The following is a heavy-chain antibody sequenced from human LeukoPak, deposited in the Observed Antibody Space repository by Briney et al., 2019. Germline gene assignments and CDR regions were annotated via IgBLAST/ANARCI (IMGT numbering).Heavy chain of an antibody. CDR3: ASGGNSEGAFDY. J-gene: IGHJ4*02. Sequence: GDSLKISCKGSGYSFTSYWIGWVGPMPGKGLEWMGINYLGDYDIRSSPSYQGQVTISANKAITTAYLQWSSLKASDTAMYYCASGGNSEGAFDYWGQGTLVTVSS. V-gene: IGHV5-51*01. CDR1: GYSFTSYW. CDR2: NYLGDYDI. D-gene: IGHD4-23*01.